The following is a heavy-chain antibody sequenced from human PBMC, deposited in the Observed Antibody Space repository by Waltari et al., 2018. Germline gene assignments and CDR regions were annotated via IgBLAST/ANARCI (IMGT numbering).Heavy chain of an antibody. J-gene: IGHJ4*02. D-gene: IGHD3-3*01. CDR1: SESFSAYS. CDR2: INYSGNT. Sequence: QVQLQQWGVGLLKPSETLSLTCAVSSESFSAYSWNWIPPPPGKGLEWIGEINYSGNTKYNASLRSRVTILADASKIQVSLKLRAATAADTAMYYCARGRPSDDGRLLGFFDWGQGILVTVAS. V-gene: IGHV4-34*01. CDR3: ARGRPSDDGRLLGFFD.